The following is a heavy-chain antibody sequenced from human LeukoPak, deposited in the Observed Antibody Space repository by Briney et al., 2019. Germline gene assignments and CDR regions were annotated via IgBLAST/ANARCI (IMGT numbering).Heavy chain of an antibody. CDR1: GFTFSSYG. CDR2: IDSSGGYM. Sequence: GSLRLSCAASGFTFSSYGMHWVRQAPGKGLEWVSSIDSSGGYMFYADSVKGRFIISRDNAKDSLYPQMNSLRVEDTAVYYCLRGDRRDYWGQGTLVTVSS. J-gene: IGHJ4*02. CDR3: LRGDRRDY. V-gene: IGHV3-21*06.